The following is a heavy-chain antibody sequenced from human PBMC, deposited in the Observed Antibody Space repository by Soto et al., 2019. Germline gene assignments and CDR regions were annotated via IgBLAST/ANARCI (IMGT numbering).Heavy chain of an antibody. CDR1: GFTFSSYA. CDR3: ARGIAATRGGWFDP. V-gene: IGHV3-30-3*01. Sequence: LRLSCAASGFTFSSYAMHWFRQAPGKGLEWVAVISYDGSNKYYADSVKGRFTISRDNSKNTLYLQMNSLRAEDTAVYYCARGIAATRGGWFDPWGQGTLITVSS. CDR2: ISYDGSNK. D-gene: IGHD2-15*01. J-gene: IGHJ5*02.